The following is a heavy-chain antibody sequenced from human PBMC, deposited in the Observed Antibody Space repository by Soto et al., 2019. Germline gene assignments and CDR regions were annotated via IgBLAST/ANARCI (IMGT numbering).Heavy chain of an antibody. J-gene: IGHJ3*02. CDR3: ARDPSVGAFDI. CDR1: GGSISSYY. CDR2: IYYSGST. V-gene: IGHV4-59*01. Sequence: QVQLQESGPGLVKPSETLSLTCTVSGGSISSYYWSWIRQPPGKGLEWIGYIYYSGSTNYNPSLKSRVTISVDTSKNQFSLKLSSVTAADTAVYYCARDPSVGAFDIWGQGTMVTVSS. D-gene: IGHD3-10*01.